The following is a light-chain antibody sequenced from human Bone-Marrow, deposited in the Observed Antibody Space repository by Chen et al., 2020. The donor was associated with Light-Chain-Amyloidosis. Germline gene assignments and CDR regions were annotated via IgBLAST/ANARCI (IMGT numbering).Light chain of an antibody. CDR2: EGI. J-gene: IGLJ1*01. CDR1: SSNVGDYSL. V-gene: IGLV2-23*01. CDR3: YTYAGSATFV. Sequence: QSALTHPASVSGSPGQSIPTPSPGTSSNVGDYSLVSWYQQHPGKAPKLILYEGIQRPSGVSSRFSGSMSGNTASLTISGLQTEDEADYFCYTYAGSATFVFGSATTVTVL.